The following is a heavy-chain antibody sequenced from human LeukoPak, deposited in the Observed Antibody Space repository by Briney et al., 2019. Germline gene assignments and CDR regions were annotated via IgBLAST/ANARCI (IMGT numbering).Heavy chain of an antibody. CDR2: ISSSSTYI. V-gene: IGHV3-21*01. CDR1: GFTFSSYS. J-gene: IGHJ4*02. D-gene: IGHD2-2*01. Sequence: GGSLRLSCAASGFTFSSYSMNWVRQAPGKGLEWVSCISSSSTYIHYADSVKGRFTISRDNAKNSLYLQMNSLRAEDTAVYYCAGADTLLGTSLENDYWGQGTLVTVSS. CDR3: AGADTLLGTSLENDY.